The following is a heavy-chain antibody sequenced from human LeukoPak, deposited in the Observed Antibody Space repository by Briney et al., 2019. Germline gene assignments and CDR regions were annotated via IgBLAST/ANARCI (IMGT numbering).Heavy chain of an antibody. V-gene: IGHV3-23*01. CDR1: GFTFSSYW. J-gene: IGHJ3*01. CDR2: ISSSGGNT. CDR3: AKDIQLST. D-gene: IGHD3-16*02. Sequence: AGGSLRLSCAASGFTFSSYWMHWVRQVPGKGLEWVSLISSSGGNTYYADSVKGRFTISRDNSKNTLSLQMNSLRVEDTAIYYCAKDIQLSTWGLGTMVTVSS.